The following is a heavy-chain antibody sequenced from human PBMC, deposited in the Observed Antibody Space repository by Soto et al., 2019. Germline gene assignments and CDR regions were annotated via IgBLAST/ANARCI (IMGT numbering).Heavy chain of an antibody. CDR3: ARDYWASERRFDY. CDR1: GGSVTSGSYY. V-gene: IGHV4-61*01. Sequence: PSETLSLTCTVSGGSVTSGSYYWSWIRQPPGKGLEWIGYIYYSGTTKYNPSLKSRVTISVDTSNNQFSLHLTSVTAADSAVYYCARDYWASERRFDYWGQGTLVTVSS. D-gene: IGHD2-15*01. J-gene: IGHJ4*02. CDR2: IYYSGTT.